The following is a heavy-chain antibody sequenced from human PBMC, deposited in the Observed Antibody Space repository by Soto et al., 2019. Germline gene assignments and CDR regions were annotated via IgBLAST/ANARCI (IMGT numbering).Heavy chain of an antibody. D-gene: IGHD1-7*01. J-gene: IGHJ5*02. CDR1: GFAFSNYA. CDR3: AKGPFADWKYGWLDP. V-gene: IGHV3-23*01. Sequence: PGGSPGLSCAASGFAFSNYAMTWVRQAPGKGLEWVSVISGSGDSTSYADSVKGRFTISRDNSMDTLYVQMNNLRAEDTAIYYCAKGPFADWKYGWLDPWGQGTLVTVS. CDR2: ISGSGDST.